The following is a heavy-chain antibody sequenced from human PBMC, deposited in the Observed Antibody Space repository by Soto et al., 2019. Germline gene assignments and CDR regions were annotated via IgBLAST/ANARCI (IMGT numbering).Heavy chain of an antibody. J-gene: IGHJ4*02. Sequence: GASVKVSCKASGGIFSSYAISWVRQAPGQGLEWMGGIIPIFGTANYAQKFQGRVTITADESTSTAYMELSSLRSEDTAVYYCARRGQLEAGLFYWGQGTLVTVSS. CDR1: GGIFSSYA. CDR2: IIPIFGTA. CDR3: ARRGQLEAGLFY. D-gene: IGHD6-6*01. V-gene: IGHV1-69*13.